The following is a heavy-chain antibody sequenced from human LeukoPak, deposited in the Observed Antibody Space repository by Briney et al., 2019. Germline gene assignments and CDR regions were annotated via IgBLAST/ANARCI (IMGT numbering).Heavy chain of an antibody. D-gene: IGHD7-27*01. CDR3: AKDRSFFSPGAFDY. Sequence: GGSLRLSCAASAFTFSSYAMSWVRRAPGKGLEWVSAISDSGVTTFYADSVKGRFTISRDNSKNTLYLQMNSLRAEDTAIYYCAKDRSFFSPGAFDYWGQGTLVTVSS. V-gene: IGHV3-23*01. CDR1: AFTFSSYA. J-gene: IGHJ4*02. CDR2: ISDSGVTT.